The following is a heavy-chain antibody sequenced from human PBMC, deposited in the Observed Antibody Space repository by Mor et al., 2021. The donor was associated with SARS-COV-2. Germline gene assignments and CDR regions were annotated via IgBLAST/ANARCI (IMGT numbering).Heavy chain of an antibody. CDR3: ARGDDRSSPRGENYFDY. J-gene: IGHJ4*02. V-gene: IGHV3-13*01. Sequence: ARDTYYPGSVKGRFTISRENAKNSLYLQMNSLRAGDTAVYYCARGDDRSSPRGENYFDYWGQGTLVTVSS. CDR2: ARDT. D-gene: IGHD6-6*01.